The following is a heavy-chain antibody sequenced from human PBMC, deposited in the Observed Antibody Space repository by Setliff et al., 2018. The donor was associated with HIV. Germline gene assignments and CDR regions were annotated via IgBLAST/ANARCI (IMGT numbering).Heavy chain of an antibody. Sequence: GESLKISCHLSGYSVVDFWIGWVRQMPGKGLEWVGFIYPGDSDSRYSPSFRGQVPISADKSTPTAYLDWARLKASDTAMYYCVRYIGAAAGYIDHWGQGTLVTVSS. J-gene: IGHJ4*02. CDR2: IYPGDSDS. D-gene: IGHD6-25*01. CDR1: GYSVVDFW. V-gene: IGHV5-51*01. CDR3: VRYIGAAAGYIDH.